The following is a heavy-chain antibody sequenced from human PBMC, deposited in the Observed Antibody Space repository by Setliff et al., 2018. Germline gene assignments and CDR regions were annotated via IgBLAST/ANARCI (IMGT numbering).Heavy chain of an antibody. V-gene: IGHV4-4*07. J-gene: IGHJ3*02. CDR2: IYIGGSA. CDR1: GGSISSYY. Sequence: SETLSLTCTVSGGSISSYYWSWIRQPAGKGLEWIGHIYIGGSANYNPSLKSRVTISMDTSKNQFSLMLSSVTAADTAVYYCARKGISALSGAFDMWGQGTMVTVSS. D-gene: IGHD1-26*01. CDR3: ARKGISALSGAFDM.